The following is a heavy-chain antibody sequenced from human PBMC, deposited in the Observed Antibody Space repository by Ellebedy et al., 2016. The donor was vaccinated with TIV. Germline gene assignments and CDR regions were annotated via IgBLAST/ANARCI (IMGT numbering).Heavy chain of an antibody. CDR3: ARQLDSGSYVDY. J-gene: IGHJ4*02. CDR1: GGSISSYY. V-gene: IGHV4-59*01. CDR2: IYYSGST. D-gene: IGHD1-26*01. Sequence: MPSETLSLTCTVSGGSISSYYWSWIRQPPGKGLEWIGYIYYSGSTTYNPSLKSRVTISVDTSKNQFSLKLSSVTAADTAVYYCARQLDSGSYVDYWGQGTLVTVSS.